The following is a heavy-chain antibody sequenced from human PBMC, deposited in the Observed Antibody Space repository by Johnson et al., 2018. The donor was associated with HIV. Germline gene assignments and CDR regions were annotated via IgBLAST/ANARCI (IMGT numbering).Heavy chain of an antibody. CDR3: AREKEMTRLGAFDI. V-gene: IGHV3-74*03. Sequence: VQQVESGGGLIQPGGSLRLSCAASGFTFSHYWMHWVRQAPGKGLVWVSRMNSDGSSTTYADSVKGRFTISRDNAKNTLYLQMKTLRAEDTAIYYCAREKEMTRLGAFDIWGQGTMVTVSS. CDR1: GFTFSHYW. J-gene: IGHJ3*02. CDR2: MNSDGSST. D-gene: IGHD3-16*01.